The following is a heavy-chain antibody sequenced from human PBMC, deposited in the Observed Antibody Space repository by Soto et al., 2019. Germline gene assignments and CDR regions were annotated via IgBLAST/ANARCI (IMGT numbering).Heavy chain of an antibody. D-gene: IGHD2-15*01. J-gene: IGHJ4*02. V-gene: IGHV1-2*02. Sequence: QVQLVQSGAEVKKPGASVKVSCKASGYTFTGYYIHWVRQAPGQGLEWMGWINPNSGGTKYPQKFHGRVTITRDTSIRTVYMSLTGLKSDDTAVYFCSRVLAKGGGSAGFDYWGQGTLVAVSS. CDR3: SRVLAKGGGSAGFDY. CDR2: INPNSGGT. CDR1: GYTFTGYY.